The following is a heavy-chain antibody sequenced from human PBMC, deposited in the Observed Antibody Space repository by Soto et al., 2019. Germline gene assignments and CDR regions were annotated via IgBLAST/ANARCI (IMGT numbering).Heavy chain of an antibody. V-gene: IGHV4-31*03. D-gene: IGHD3-10*01. J-gene: IGHJ4*02. CDR3: ARKQAGYFYGIDY. CDR2: IYGSGGSGST. Sequence: SETLSLTCTVTGDSITSGGYYWSWIRQHPGKGLEWLGYIYGSGGSGSTLYNPSLKSRITLSVDTSKTQFSLNLSSVTVADTAVYFCARKQAGYFYGIDYWGQGALVTVSS. CDR1: GDSITSGGYY.